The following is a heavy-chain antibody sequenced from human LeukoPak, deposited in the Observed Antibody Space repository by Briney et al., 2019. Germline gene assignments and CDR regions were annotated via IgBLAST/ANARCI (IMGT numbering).Heavy chain of an antibody. CDR3: CVAVSP. D-gene: IGHD6-19*01. Sequence: GGSLRLSCAASGFTFSSYAMSWVRQAPGKGLEWVSAISGSGGSTYYADSVKGRFTISRDNAKHSLYLQMDSLRAEDTAVYYCCVAVSPWGQGTLVTVSS. CDR1: GFTFSSYA. V-gene: IGHV3-23*01. CDR2: ISGSGGST. J-gene: IGHJ5*02.